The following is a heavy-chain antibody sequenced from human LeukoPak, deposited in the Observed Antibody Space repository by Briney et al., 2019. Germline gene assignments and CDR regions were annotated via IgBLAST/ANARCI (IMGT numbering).Heavy chain of an antibody. CDR1: GFTFSSYW. CDR3: VTDIRWKGD. J-gene: IGHJ1*01. V-gene: IGHV3-74*01. CDR2: IKTDGRTT. D-gene: IGHD4-23*01. Sequence: QAGGPLRLSCAASGFTFSSYWMYWVRQAPGKGLVYVSGIKTDGRTTTYADSVRGRFTISRGNAKNTVYLQMNSLRVEDTAVYYCVTDIRWKGDWGQGTPVTVSA.